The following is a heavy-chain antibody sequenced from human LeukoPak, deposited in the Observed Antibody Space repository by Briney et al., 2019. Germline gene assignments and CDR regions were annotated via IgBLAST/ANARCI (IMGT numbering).Heavy chain of an antibody. Sequence: PGGSLRLSCAASGFTFSSYSMNWVRQAPGKGLEWVSSISSSSSYIYYADSVKGRFTISRDNAKNSLYLQMNSLRAEDTAVYYCARDDKGGYSYGNVDYWGQGTLVTVSS. CDR1: GFTFSSYS. V-gene: IGHV3-21*01. J-gene: IGHJ4*02. CDR2: ISSSSSYI. CDR3: ARDDKGGYSYGNVDY. D-gene: IGHD5-18*01.